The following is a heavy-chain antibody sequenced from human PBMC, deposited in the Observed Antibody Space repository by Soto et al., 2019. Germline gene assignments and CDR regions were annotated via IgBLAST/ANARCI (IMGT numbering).Heavy chain of an antibody. V-gene: IGHV3-33*01. J-gene: IGHJ6*02. Sequence: HPGGSLRLSCAASGFTFSSYGMHWVRQAPGKGLEWVAVIWYDGSNKYYADSVKGRFTISRDNSKNTLYLQMNSLRAEDTAVYYCARESYPERLRIAAANYGMDVWGQGTTVTVSS. CDR3: ARESYPERLRIAAANYGMDV. D-gene: IGHD6-13*01. CDR2: IWYDGSNK. CDR1: GFTFSSYG.